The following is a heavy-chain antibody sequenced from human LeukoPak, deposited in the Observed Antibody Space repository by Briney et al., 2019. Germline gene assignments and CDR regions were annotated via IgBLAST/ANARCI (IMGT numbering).Heavy chain of an antibody. CDR1: GFTFEEHA. D-gene: IGHD2-15*01. CDR2: ITWNSGRI. J-gene: IGHJ4*02. Sequence: GRSLRLSCAASGFTFEEHAMHWVRQAPGKGLEWVSSITWNSGRIAYADSVKGRFTISRDNAKNSLYLQMNSLRVEDTAFYYCAKVLLPRAITPLDDWGQGILVTVSS. V-gene: IGHV3-9*01. CDR3: AKVLLPRAITPLDD.